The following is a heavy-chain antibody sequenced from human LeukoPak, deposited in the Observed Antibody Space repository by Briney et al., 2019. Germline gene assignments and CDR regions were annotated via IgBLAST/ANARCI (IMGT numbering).Heavy chain of an antibody. Sequence: GGSLRLSCAASGFTVSSNYMSWVRQAPGKGLEWVSVIYSGGSTYYADSVKGRFTISRDNSKNTLYLQMNSLRAEDTAVYYCARVNESPYYYGSGSAPYGMDVWGQGTTVTVSS. V-gene: IGHV3-66*01. CDR2: IYSGGST. CDR3: ARVNESPYYYGSGSAPYGMDV. D-gene: IGHD3-10*01. J-gene: IGHJ6*02. CDR1: GFTVSSNY.